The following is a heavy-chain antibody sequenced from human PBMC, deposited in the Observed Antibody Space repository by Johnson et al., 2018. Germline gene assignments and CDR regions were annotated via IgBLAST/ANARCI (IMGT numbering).Heavy chain of an antibody. CDR1: GFTFSNAW. CDR3: TTVHGYMDV. Sequence: VQLVQSGGGLVKXGGSLRLSCAASGFTFSNAWMNWVRQAPGKGLEWVGSMKSKTDGGTTDYAAPVKGRFTISRDDSKNTLYLKMNSLKTEDTAVYYCTTVHGYMDVWGKGTTVTVSS. CDR2: MKSKTDGGTT. J-gene: IGHJ6*03. V-gene: IGHV3-15*07.